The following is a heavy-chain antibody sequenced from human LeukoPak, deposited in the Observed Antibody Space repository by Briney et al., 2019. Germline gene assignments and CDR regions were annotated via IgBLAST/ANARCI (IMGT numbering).Heavy chain of an antibody. CDR1: GYSFTSYW. Sequence: GESLKISCKGSGYSFTSYWIGWVRQMPGKGLEWMGIIYPGDSDTRYSPSFQGQVTISADKSISTAYLQWSSLKASDTAIYYCTRSYSSSRNWFDPWGQGTLVTVSS. CDR3: TRSYSSSRNWFDP. V-gene: IGHV5-51*01. D-gene: IGHD6-13*01. J-gene: IGHJ5*02. CDR2: IYPGDSDT.